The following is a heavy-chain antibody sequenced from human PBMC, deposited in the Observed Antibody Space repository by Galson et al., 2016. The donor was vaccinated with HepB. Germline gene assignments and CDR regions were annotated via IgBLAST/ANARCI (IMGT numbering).Heavy chain of an antibody. CDR2: ITYNSGTI. V-gene: IGHV3-48*04. Sequence: SLRLSCAAFGFAFSGHAMSWVRQAPGKGLEWVSYITYNSGTIYYADSVKGRFTISRDNARNSLFLQLNSLRAGDTAVYFCARDHNSAWYNWGQGTLVTVSS. CDR3: ARDHNSAWYN. J-gene: IGHJ4*02. CDR1: GFAFSGHA. D-gene: IGHD6-19*01.